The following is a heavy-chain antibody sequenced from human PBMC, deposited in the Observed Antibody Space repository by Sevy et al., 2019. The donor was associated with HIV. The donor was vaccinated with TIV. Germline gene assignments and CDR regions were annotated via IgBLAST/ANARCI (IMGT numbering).Heavy chain of an antibody. V-gene: IGHV3-11*01. CDR2: ISSSGRTI. Sequence: GGSLRLSCAASGFTFSDYYMSWIRQAPGKGLKWVSYISSSGRTIYYADAVKGRFTISRDNTKNSLYLLMNSLRAADTAVYYCASLYFYGMDVWGQGTTVTVSS. J-gene: IGHJ6*02. CDR3: ASLYFYGMDV. CDR1: GFTFSDYY.